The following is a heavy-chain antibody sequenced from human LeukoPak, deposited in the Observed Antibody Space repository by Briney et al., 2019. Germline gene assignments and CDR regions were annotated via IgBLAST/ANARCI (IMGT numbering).Heavy chain of an antibody. CDR2: ISAYNGNT. CDR3: ARSSDTAMVPFDY. D-gene: IGHD5-18*01. J-gene: IGHJ4*02. V-gene: IGHV1-18*01. CDR1: GYTFTSYG. Sequence: SVKVSCKASGYTFTSYGISWVRQAPGQGLEWMGWISAYNGNTNYAQKLQGRVTMTTDTSTSAAYMELRSPRSDDTAVYYCARSSDTAMVPFDYWGQGTLVTVSS.